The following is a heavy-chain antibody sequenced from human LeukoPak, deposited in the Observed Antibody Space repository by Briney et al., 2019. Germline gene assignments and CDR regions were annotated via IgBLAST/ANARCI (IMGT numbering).Heavy chain of an antibody. CDR2: ISSSSSYI. V-gene: IGHV3-21*01. J-gene: IGHJ4*02. CDR1: GFTFSSYS. D-gene: IGHD1-26*01. CDR3: AGYSGSYYIGDY. Sequence: GGSLRLSCAASGFTFSSYSMNWVRQAPGKGLEWVLSISSSSSYIYYADSVKGRFTISRDNAKNSLYLQMNSLRAEDTAVYYCAGYSGSYYIGDYWGQGTLVTVSS.